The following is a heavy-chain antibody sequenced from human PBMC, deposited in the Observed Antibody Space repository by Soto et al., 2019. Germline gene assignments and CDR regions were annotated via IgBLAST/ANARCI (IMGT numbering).Heavy chain of an antibody. CDR2: ISGSGGST. Sequence: PGGSLRLSCAASGFTFSSYAMSWVRQAPGKGLEWVSAISGSGGSTYYADSVKGRFTISRDNSKNTLYLQMNSLRAEDTAVYYCLNGDILTGYYPAWGQGTLVTVSS. D-gene: IGHD3-9*01. CDR3: LNGDILTGYYPA. J-gene: IGHJ5*02. CDR1: GFTFSSYA. V-gene: IGHV3-23*01.